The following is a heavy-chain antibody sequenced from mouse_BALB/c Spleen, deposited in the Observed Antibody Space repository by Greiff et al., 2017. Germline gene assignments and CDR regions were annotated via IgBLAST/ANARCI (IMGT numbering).Heavy chain of an antibody. V-gene: IGHV5-9-3*01. J-gene: IGHJ2*01. CDR1: GFTFSSYA. D-gene: IGHD1-1*01. CDR3: ARRGYGSSYLDY. CDR2: ISSGGSYT. Sequence: DVHLVESGGGLVKPGGSLKLSCAASGFTFSSYAMSWVRQTPEKRLEWVATISSGGSYTYYPDSVKGRFTISRDNAKNTLYLQRSSLRSEDTAMYYCARRGYGSSYLDYWGQGTTLTVSS.